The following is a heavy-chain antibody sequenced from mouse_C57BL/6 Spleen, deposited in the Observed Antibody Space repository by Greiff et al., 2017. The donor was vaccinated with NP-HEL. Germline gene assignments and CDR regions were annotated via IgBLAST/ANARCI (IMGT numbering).Heavy chain of an antibody. CDR2: IYPGSGNT. D-gene: IGHD1-1*02. V-gene: IGHV1-66*01. Sequence: VKLVESGPELVKPGASVKISCKASGYSFTSYYIHWVKQRPGQGLEWIGWIYPGSGNTKYNEKFKGKATLTADTSSSTAYMQLSSLTSEDSAVYYCARAGLSYYFDYWGQGTTLTVSS. J-gene: IGHJ2*01. CDR1: GYSFTSYY. CDR3: ARAGLSYYFDY.